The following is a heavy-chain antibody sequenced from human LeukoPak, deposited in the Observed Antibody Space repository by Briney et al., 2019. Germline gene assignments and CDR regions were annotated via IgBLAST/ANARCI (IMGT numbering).Heavy chain of an antibody. Sequence: ASVKVSCKASGYTFTSYGISWVRQAPGQGLEWMGWISAYNCNTNYAQKLQGRVTMTTDTSTGTAYLELRSLRSDDTAVYYCARLRITIFGVALIFDYWGQGTLVTVSS. V-gene: IGHV1-18*01. J-gene: IGHJ4*02. CDR3: ARLRITIFGVALIFDY. CDR1: GYTFTSYG. CDR2: ISAYNCNT. D-gene: IGHD3-3*01.